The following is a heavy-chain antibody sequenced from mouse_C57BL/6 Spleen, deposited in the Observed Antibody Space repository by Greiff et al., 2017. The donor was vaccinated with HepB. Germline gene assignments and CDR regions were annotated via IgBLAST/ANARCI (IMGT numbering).Heavy chain of an antibody. V-gene: IGHV2-5*01. J-gene: IGHJ4*01. CDR1: GFSLTSYG. D-gene: IGHD2-4*01. Sequence: VQGVESGPGLVQPSQRLSITCTVSGFSLTSYGVHWVRQSPGKGLEWLGVIWRGGSTDYNAAFMSRLSITKDNSKSQVFFKMNSLQADDTAIYYCAKGDYDYDGYAMDYWGQGTSVTVSS. CDR2: IWRGGST. CDR3: AKGDYDYDGYAMDY.